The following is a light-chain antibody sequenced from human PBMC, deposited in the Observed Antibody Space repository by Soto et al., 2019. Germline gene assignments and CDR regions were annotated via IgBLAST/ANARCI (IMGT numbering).Light chain of an antibody. CDR1: RSND. J-gene: IGKJ4*01. Sequence: RSNDLAWYQQKPQQAPRHLIYCTSTSANGVPARFSGSGAGTEVTLIISRREPEDYVVYYFQQQGYCLAFTFGAGTKVDIK. CDR2: CTS. CDR3: QQQGYCLAFT. V-gene: IGKV3-20*01.